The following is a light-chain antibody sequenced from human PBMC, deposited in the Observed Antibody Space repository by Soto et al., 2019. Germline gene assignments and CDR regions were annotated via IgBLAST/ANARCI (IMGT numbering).Light chain of an antibody. J-gene: IGKJ4*01. CDR1: QIIRNW. CDR3: QPLNAHPLT. CDR2: AAS. Sequence: DIQRTQAPATLSSSVLDIFTITCRASQIIRNWLAWYQQKPGKAPNLLIYAASSLQGGVPSRFSGSGSGTQFTLTISSLQPEDFATYYCQPLNAHPLTSGGPTTVDI. V-gene: IGKV1-5*01.